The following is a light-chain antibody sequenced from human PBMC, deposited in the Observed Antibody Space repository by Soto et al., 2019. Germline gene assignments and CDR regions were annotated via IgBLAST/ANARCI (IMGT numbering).Light chain of an antibody. Sequence: QSVLTQPGSVSGSPGQSVTISCTGTSSDVGGYNYVSWYQQHPGKAPKLMIYDVSKRPSGVPDRFSGSKSGNTASLTISGLQAEDEADYYCCSYAGSYSVVFGGGTKVTVL. V-gene: IGLV2-11*01. J-gene: IGLJ2*01. CDR2: DVS. CDR1: SSDVGGYNY. CDR3: CSYAGSYSVV.